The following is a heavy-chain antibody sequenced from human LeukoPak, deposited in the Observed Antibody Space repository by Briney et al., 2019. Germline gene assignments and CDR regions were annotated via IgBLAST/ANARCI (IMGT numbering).Heavy chain of an antibody. D-gene: IGHD5-24*01. V-gene: IGHV3-21*01. CDR1: GFNFSLFS. J-gene: IGHJ4*02. Sequence: GGSLRLSCEGSGFNFSLFSMNWVRQAPGKGLEWFSSISRGSTYIFYADSLQGRFIISRDNAKNTVYLQMTGLRVEDTALYYCARDREKATISHFESWGQGTLVTVSS. CDR2: ISRGSTYI. CDR3: ARDREKATISHFES.